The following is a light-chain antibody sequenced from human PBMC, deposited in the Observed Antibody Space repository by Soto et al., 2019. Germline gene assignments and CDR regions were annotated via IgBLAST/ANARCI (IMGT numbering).Light chain of an antibody. CDR3: EQYGTSPRT. J-gene: IGKJ1*01. V-gene: IGKV3-20*01. CDR2: GVS. CDR1: QSINNIY. Sequence: EIVLTQSPGTLSLSPGERATLSCRASQSINNIYFARYQQRPGQAPRLLIYGVSSRDTGIPDRFSGSGSGTDFTLTINRLEPEDFAVYYCEQYGTSPRTFGQGTKVEIK.